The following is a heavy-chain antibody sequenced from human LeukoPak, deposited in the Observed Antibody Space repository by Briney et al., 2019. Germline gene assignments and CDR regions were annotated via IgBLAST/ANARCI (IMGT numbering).Heavy chain of an antibody. D-gene: IGHD1-26*01. V-gene: IGHV3-74*01. CDR2: INEDGSTT. Sequence: GGSLRLPCAASGFTFSSIWMHWVRQAPGKGLVWVSRINEDGSTTNYADSVKGRSTIFRDNAKNTLYLQMNSLRAEDTAVYYCVRDLGGRSGHWGQGTLVTVSS. CDR3: VRDLGGRSGH. J-gene: IGHJ4*02. CDR1: GFTFSSIW.